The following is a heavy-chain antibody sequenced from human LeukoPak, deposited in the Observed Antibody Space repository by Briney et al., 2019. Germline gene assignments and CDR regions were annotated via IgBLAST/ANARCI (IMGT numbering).Heavy chain of an antibody. CDR2: ISYDGSNK. V-gene: IGHV3-30*01. CDR1: GFTFSSYA. CDR3: ARDPSSGSYPEYYFDY. Sequence: GGSLRLSCAASGFTFSSYAMHWVRQAPGKGLEWVAVISYDGSNKYYADSVKGRFTISRDNSKNTLYLQMNSPRAEDTAVYYCARDPSSGSYPEYYFDYWGQGTLVTVSS. J-gene: IGHJ4*02. D-gene: IGHD1-26*01.